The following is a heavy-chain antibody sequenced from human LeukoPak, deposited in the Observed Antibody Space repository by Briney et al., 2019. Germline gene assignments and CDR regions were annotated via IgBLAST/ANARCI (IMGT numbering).Heavy chain of an antibody. CDR3: ARDGLPFDY. J-gene: IGHJ4*02. CDR2: IKQDGSEK. V-gene: IGHV3-7*03. Sequence: GGSLRLSCEASGFTFRSNWMSWVRQAPGKGLEWVANIKQDGSEKYYVDTVKGRFTISRDNAKKSLYLQMNSLRAEDTAVYYCARDGLPFDYWGQGTLVTVSS. CDR1: GFTFRSNW.